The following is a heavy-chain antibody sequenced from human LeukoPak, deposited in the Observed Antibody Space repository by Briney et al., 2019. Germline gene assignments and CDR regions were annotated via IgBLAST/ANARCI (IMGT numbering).Heavy chain of an antibody. CDR2: VYHSGNS. D-gene: IGHD3-9*01. CDR3: ARLLTGYYHIDF. Sequence: SETLSLTCNVSGGYISHYYWNWIRQPPERGLEWIGNVYHSGNSSYNPSLASRVIISIDTSKNQFSLKLSSVTAADTAVYYCARLLTGYYHIDFWGQGILVTVSS. J-gene: IGHJ4*02. CDR1: GGYISHYY. V-gene: IGHV4-59*01.